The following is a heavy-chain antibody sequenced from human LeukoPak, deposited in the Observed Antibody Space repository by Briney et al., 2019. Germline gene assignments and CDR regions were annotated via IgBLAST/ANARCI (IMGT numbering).Heavy chain of an antibody. CDR3: AKDRGSRDYFDY. CDR2: ISGSGGNT. Sequence: QPGGSLRLSCAASGFTFSSYAMSWVRQAPGKGLEWVSYISGSGGNTYYADSVKGRFTISRDNSKNTLYLQMNSLRAEDTAVYYCAKDRGSRDYFDYWGQGTLVTVSS. D-gene: IGHD1-26*01. J-gene: IGHJ4*02. V-gene: IGHV3-23*01. CDR1: GFTFSSYA.